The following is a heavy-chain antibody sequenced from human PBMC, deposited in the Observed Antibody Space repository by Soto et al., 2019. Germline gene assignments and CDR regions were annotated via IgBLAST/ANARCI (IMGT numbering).Heavy chain of an antibody. D-gene: IGHD5-12*01. CDR1: GFTFRNFA. J-gene: IGHJ4*02. V-gene: IGHV3-30*04. CDR2: ITFDGKDK. CDR3: TRDLLAGHDVY. Sequence: QVQLVESGGGVVQPGRSLRLSCAASGFTFRNFATHWVRQAPGKGLEWLAAITFDGKDKYYADSVKGRFTISRDTSKNTLYLQMNSLRIDDTALYFCTRDLLAGHDVYWGQGTLVTVSS.